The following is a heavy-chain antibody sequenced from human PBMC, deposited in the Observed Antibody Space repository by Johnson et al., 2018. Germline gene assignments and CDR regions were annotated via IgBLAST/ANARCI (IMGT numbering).Heavy chain of an antibody. J-gene: IGHJ3*02. CDR3: ARAYGGGAGYSGIGDAFDI. V-gene: IGHV3-23*04. Sequence: VQLVESGGGLVQPGGSLRLSCAASGFTFSSYAMSWVRQAPGKGLEWVSAISGSGGSTYYADSVKGRFTISRDNSKNTLYLQRNSLGAGDTAGYYCARAYGGGAGYSGIGDAFDIWGQGTMVTVSS. CDR1: GFTFSSYA. CDR2: ISGSGGST. D-gene: IGHD2-21*02.